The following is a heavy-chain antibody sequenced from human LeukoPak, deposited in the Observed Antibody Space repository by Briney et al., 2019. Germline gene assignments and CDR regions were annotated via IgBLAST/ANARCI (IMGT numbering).Heavy chain of an antibody. Sequence: GGSLRLSCAASGFTFSSYAMSWVRQAPGKGLEWVSAISGSGGSTYYADSVKGRFTISRDNSKNTLYLQMNSLRAEDTAVHYCAKDLKEDRSYYFDYWGQGTLVTVSS. V-gene: IGHV3-23*01. CDR3: AKDLKEDRSYYFDY. CDR1: GFTFSSYA. J-gene: IGHJ4*02. CDR2: ISGSGGST. D-gene: IGHD1-26*01.